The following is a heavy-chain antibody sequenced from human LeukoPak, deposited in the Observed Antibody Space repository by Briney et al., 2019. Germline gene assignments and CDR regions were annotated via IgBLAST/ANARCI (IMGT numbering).Heavy chain of an antibody. Sequence: SETLSLTCAVNGGSFSGYYWTWIRQPPGKGLEWIGEIYHSGSTNYNPSLKSRLTLSVDTSKNQFSLKLSSVTAADTAVYYCARQSLGVRDFDYWGQGTLVTVSS. J-gene: IGHJ4*02. CDR2: IYHSGST. V-gene: IGHV4-34*01. D-gene: IGHD3-10*01. CDR1: GGSFSGYY. CDR3: ARQSLGVRDFDY.